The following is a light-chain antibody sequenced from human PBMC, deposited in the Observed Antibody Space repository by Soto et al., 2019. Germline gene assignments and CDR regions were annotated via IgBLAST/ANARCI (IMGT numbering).Light chain of an antibody. CDR2: DVS. CDR1: SSDVAAYNS. CDR3: SSYTSSGTVI. V-gene: IGLV2-14*01. Sequence: QSVLTQPASVSGSPRRSITISCTGTSSDVAAYNSVSWYQQHPGKAPKLMIYDVSNRPSGVSNRFSGSKSDYTASLTISGLQPEDEADYYCSSYTSSGTVIFGGGTKLTVL. J-gene: IGLJ2*01.